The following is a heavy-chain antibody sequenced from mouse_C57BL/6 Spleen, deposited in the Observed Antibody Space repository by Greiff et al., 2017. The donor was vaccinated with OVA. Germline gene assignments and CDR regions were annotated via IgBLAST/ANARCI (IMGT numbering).Heavy chain of an antibody. J-gene: IGHJ2*01. V-gene: IGHV5-17*01. CDR2: ISSGSSTI. D-gene: IGHD1-1*01. Sequence: EVKLVESGGGLVKPGGSLKLSCAASGFTFSDYGMHWVRQAPEKGLEWVAYISSGSSTIYYADTVKGRFTISRDNATNTLFLQMTRLRSEDTAMYYCARGGYGSRYFDYWGQGTTLTVSS. CDR1: GFTFSDYG. CDR3: ARGGYGSRYFDY.